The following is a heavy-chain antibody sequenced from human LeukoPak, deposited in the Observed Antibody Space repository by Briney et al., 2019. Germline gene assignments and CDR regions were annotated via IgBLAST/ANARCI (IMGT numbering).Heavy chain of an antibody. V-gene: IGHV3-66*01. CDR2: IYAGGGT. Sequence: QTGGSLRLSCTASGFSVGNNYMSWVRQSPGRGLEWVSVIYAGGGTFYSDSVKGRFTVSRDDSRNTVHLQMNSQRADDTAVYYCATEGGGFSSAWYMWDNWGQGTLVTVSS. CDR1: GFSVGNNY. J-gene: IGHJ4*02. D-gene: IGHD6-19*01. CDR3: ATEGGGFSSAWYMWDN.